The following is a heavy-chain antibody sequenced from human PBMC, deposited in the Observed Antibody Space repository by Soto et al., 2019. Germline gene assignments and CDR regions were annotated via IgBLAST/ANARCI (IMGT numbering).Heavy chain of an antibody. Sequence: VELQESGPGLVKPSGTLSLTCAVSGASFTSDNWWSWVRQTPGKGLEWIGEIFHDGRTNYNPSRKSRVSISVVKSKTQFSLTFTFVTAADTVVYFCARDNPGGIYVETSGYYGHDDFAVWGQGTLVTVSS. J-gene: IGHJ3*01. CDR1: GASFTSDNW. CDR3: ARDNPGGIYVETSGYYGHDDFAV. D-gene: IGHD3-22*01. V-gene: IGHV4-4*02. CDR2: IFHDGRT.